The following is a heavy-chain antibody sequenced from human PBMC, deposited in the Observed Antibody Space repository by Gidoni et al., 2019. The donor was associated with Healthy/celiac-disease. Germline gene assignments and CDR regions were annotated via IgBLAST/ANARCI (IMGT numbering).Heavy chain of an antibody. CDR3: AKDAAAREEGSYYYYGMDV. Sequence: EVQLLESGGGLVQPGGSLVLSCAASGFTFGSYAMSWVRQAPGKGLEWVSAISGSGGSTNYADSVKGRFTISRDNSKNTLYLQMNSLRAEDTAVYYCAKDAAAREEGSYYYYGMDVWGQGTTVTVSS. V-gene: IGHV3-23*01. J-gene: IGHJ6*02. D-gene: IGHD6-25*01. CDR1: GFTFGSYA. CDR2: ISGSGGST.